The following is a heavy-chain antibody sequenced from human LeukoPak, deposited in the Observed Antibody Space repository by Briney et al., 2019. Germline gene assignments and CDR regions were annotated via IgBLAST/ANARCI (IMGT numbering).Heavy chain of an antibody. CDR3: GIELIWGGYRRLYYFDS. Sequence: SETLSLTSAVYAGSFSGYYWDWIRQAPGKGREWIGEINHSGRTKYNPSLKRLVTISVDTSRNQFSLNIGAVTAADTAVYFCGIELIWGGYRRLYYFDSWREGTVVSVCS. CDR2: INHSGRT. J-gene: IGHJ4*02. V-gene: IGHV4-34*01. D-gene: IGHD3-16*02. CDR1: AGSFSGYY.